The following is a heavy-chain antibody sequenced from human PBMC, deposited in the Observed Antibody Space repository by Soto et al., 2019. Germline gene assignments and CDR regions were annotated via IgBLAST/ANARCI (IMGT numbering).Heavy chain of an antibody. CDR3: ARHTTGYCSSTSCYTTNYYYYYMDV. J-gene: IGHJ6*03. CDR1: GGSISSYY. D-gene: IGHD2-2*02. V-gene: IGHV4-59*08. Sequence: SETLSLTCTVSGGSISSYYWSWIRQPPGKGLEWIGYIYYSGSTNYNPSLKSRVTISVDTSKNQFSLKLSSVTAADTAVYYCARHTTGYCSSTSCYTTNYYYYYMDVWSKGTTVTVSS. CDR2: IYYSGST.